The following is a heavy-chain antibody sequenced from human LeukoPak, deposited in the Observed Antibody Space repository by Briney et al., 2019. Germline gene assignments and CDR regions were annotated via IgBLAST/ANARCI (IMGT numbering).Heavy chain of an antibody. D-gene: IGHD3-16*01. CDR1: GFTFSSYW. V-gene: IGHV3-74*01. CDR3: ARGGSPSDY. Sequence: GGSLRLSCAASGFTFSSYWMHWIRQRPGKGLVWVSRIHLDGRTTNYADSVKGRFTISRDNAKNTLSLEMNSLRPEDTAVYYCARGGSPSDYWGQGTLVSVSS. CDR2: IHLDGRTT. J-gene: IGHJ4*02.